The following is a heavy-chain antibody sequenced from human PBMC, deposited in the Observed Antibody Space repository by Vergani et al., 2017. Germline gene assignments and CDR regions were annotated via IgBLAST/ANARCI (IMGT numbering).Heavy chain of an antibody. CDR3: ARRFDFTIFGVVISWFDP. V-gene: IGHV3-9*01. Sequence: EVQLVESGGGLVQPGRSLRLSCAASGFTFDDYAMYWVRQAPGKGLEWVSGISWNRGSIGYADSVKGRFTISRDNAKNSLYLQMNSLRAEDTAVYYCARRFDFTIFGVVISWFDPWGQGTLVTVSS. CDR2: ISWNRGSI. CDR1: GFTFDDYA. D-gene: IGHD3-3*01. J-gene: IGHJ5*02.